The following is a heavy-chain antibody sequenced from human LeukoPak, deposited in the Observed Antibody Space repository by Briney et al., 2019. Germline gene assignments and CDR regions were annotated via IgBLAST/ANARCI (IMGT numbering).Heavy chain of an antibody. Sequence: KPGGSVSLLHAPSELTFSDYYMSWIRQAPGKGREWIAYISRSVITTYYADSVKGRFTVARDNAEKSLYLQMNSLRAEDTAVYYCARRIRAVNQVAQHGDYFWFDPWGQGTLVTASS. V-gene: IGHV3-11*01. CDR1: ELTFSDYY. D-gene: IGHD4-17*01. CDR3: ARRIRAVNQVAQHGDYFWFDP. CDR2: ISRSVITT. J-gene: IGHJ5*02.